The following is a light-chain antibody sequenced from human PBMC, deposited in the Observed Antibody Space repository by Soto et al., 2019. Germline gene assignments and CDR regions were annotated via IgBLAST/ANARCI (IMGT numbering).Light chain of an antibody. Sequence: QSVLTQPASVSGSPGQSITISCTGTSSDIGGYNYVSWYQQHPGKAPKLMIYDVNNRPSGVSDRFSASKSGNTASLTISGLQAEDEADYYCGSYTSSSTNGFGTGTKVTVL. CDR1: SSDIGGYNY. V-gene: IGLV2-14*01. CDR2: DVN. CDR3: GSYTSSSTNG. J-gene: IGLJ1*01.